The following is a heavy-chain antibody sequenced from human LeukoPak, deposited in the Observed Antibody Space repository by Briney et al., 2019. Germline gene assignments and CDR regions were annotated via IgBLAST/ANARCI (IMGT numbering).Heavy chain of an antibody. J-gene: IGHJ5*02. CDR3: VRGAVGTGVWFDP. CDR2: INIDGATT. CDR1: GFTFSGYW. D-gene: IGHD1-26*01. Sequence: GRSLRLSCEASGFTFSGYWMHWVGQAPGKGLEWVSRINIDGATTNYADSGKGRFTIYRDNAKNTQNLQMNSLRADDTAVYYCVRGAVGTGVWFDPWGQGTLVTVSS. V-gene: IGHV3-74*01.